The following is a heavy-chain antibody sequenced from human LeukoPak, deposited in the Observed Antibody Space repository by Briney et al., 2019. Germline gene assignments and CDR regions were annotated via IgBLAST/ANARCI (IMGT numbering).Heavy chain of an antibody. CDR2: ISGTGGFTTST. V-gene: IGHV3-23*01. CDR3: VKDRRYAGNSALSRFDP. Sequence: QPGGSLRLSCAASGFTFSNYAMTWVRQAPGKGLEWVSTISGTGGFTTSTYYADSVKGRFTISRDNSDNKLYLQMDGLRADDTAVYYCVKDRRYAGNSALSRFDPWGQGTLVTVSS. D-gene: IGHD4-23*01. CDR1: GFTFSNYA. J-gene: IGHJ5*02.